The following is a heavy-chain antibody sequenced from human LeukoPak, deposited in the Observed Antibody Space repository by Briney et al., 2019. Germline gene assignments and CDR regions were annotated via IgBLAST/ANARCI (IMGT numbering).Heavy chain of an antibody. CDR1: GFTFSSYA. V-gene: IGHV3-23*01. CDR2: ISGGGGST. CDR3: AKFYDISTGYFDR. J-gene: IGHJ4*02. Sequence: GGSLRLSCAASGFTFSSYAMSWVRQSPGKGLEWVSAISGGGGSTYYADSVKGRFTISRDNSKNTLYLQMNSLRAEDTAVYYCAKFYDISTGYFDRWGQGTLVTVSS. D-gene: IGHD3-9*01.